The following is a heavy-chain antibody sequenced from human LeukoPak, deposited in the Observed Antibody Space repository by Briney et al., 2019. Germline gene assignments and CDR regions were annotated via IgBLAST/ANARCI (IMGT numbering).Heavy chain of an antibody. CDR3: ARGTAIHPGFIYYYYYYGMDV. CDR2: IYPGDSDT. CDR1: GYSFTSYW. J-gene: IGHJ6*02. D-gene: IGHD2-21*02. V-gene: IGHV5-51*01. Sequence: GESLKISCKGSGYSFTSYWIGWVRQMPGKGLEWMGIIYPGDSDTRYSPSFQGQVTISADKSISTAYLQWSSLKASDTAMYYCARGTAIHPGFIYYYYYYGMDVWGQGTTVTVSS.